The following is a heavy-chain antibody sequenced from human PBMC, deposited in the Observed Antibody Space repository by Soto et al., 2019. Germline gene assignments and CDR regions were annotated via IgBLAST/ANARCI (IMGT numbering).Heavy chain of an antibody. V-gene: IGHV4-61*08. J-gene: IGHJ6*02. CDR1: GDSISSGDYY. CDR2: IYYSGST. D-gene: IGHD3-10*01. Sequence: SETLSLTCAVSGDSISSGDYYWSWIRQPPGKGLEWIGYIYYSGSTNYNPSLKSRVTISVDTSKNQFSLKLSSVTAADTAVYYCARGNGSGSYYNQYYYYYYGMDVWGQGTTVTVSS. CDR3: ARGNGSGSYYNQYYYYYYGMDV.